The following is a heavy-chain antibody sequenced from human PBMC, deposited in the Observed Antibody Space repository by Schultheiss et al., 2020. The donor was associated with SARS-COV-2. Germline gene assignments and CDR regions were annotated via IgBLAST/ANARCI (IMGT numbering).Heavy chain of an antibody. CDR3: ARDPAAAGTWDYYYYYGMDV. J-gene: IGHJ6*02. CDR1: GFTFSSYA. D-gene: IGHD6-13*01. V-gene: IGHV3-30*07. CDR2: ISYDGSNK. Sequence: GGSLRLSCAASGFTFSSYAMHWVRQAPGKGLEWVAVISYDGSNKYYPDSVKGRFTISRDNAKNTLYLQMNSLRAEDTAVYYCARDPAAAGTWDYYYYYGMDVWGQGTTVTVSS.